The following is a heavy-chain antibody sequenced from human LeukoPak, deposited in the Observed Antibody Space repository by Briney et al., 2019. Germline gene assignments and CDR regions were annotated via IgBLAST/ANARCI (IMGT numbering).Heavy chain of an antibody. D-gene: IGHD6-13*01. CDR1: GYTFTTYA. J-gene: IGHJ4*02. Sequence: ASVKVSCKASGYTFTTYALHWVRQGPGQRLEWMGLSTAGNGNTKYSQKFQGRVTITGDKSTSTAYMELSSLTFEDTAVYYCGREAPSSSWSFDYWGQGTLVIVFS. CDR3: GREAPSSSWSFDY. CDR2: STAGNGNT. V-gene: IGHV1-3*01.